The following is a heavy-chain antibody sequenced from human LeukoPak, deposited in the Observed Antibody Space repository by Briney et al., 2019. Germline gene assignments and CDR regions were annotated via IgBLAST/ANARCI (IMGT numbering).Heavy chain of an antibody. V-gene: IGHV3-30*01. J-gene: IGHJ3*02. D-gene: IGHD1-26*01. CDR1: GFSFSSYA. Sequence: GGSLRLSCAASGFSFSSYAMHWVRQAPGKGLEWVAVISLVATKEYFGKSVKGRFTISRDNSKSTLFLQMHSLRVEDTALYFCARFKVGSNTTQKNAFDIWGRGTVVTVSS. CDR3: ARFKVGSNTTQKNAFDI. CDR2: ISLVATKE.